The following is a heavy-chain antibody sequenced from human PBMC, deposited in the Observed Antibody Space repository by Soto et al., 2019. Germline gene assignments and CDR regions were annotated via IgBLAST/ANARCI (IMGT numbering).Heavy chain of an antibody. D-gene: IGHD3-10*02. Sequence: PGGSLRLSCAASGFPFSDYAMHWVRQTPGKGLEWVSAITGRQASTYYADSVKGRFTISRDNSKSTMYLQMKSLRDEDTAVYYCARDGYVQPTSGWFDTWGQGTGVTVSS. CDR2: ITGRQAST. CDR3: ARDGYVQPTSGWFDT. CDR1: GFPFSDYA. V-gene: IGHV3-23*01. J-gene: IGHJ5*02.